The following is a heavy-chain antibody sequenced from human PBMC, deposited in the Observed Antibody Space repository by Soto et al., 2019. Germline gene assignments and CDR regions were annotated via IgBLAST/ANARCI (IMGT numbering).Heavy chain of an antibody. J-gene: IGHJ4*02. D-gene: IGHD2-8*01. Sequence: ASVKVSCKASGDTFTSYYMHCVRQAPGQGLEWMGIINPSGGSTSYAQKFQGRVTMTRDTSTSTVYMELSSLRSEDTAVYYCARGDIVLMVYAIDGLDYWGQGTLVTVSS. CDR1: GDTFTSYY. V-gene: IGHV1-46*01. CDR3: ARGDIVLMVYAIDGLDY. CDR2: INPSGGST.